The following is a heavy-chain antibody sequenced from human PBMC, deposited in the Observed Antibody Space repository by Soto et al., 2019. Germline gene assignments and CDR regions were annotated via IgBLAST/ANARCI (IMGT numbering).Heavy chain of an antibody. V-gene: IGHV1-69*13. D-gene: IGHD1-26*01. CDR1: GGTFSSYA. CDR3: AGCLGKDYYYGMDV. J-gene: IGHJ6*02. CDR2: IIPIFGTA. Sequence: GASVKVSCKASGGTFSSYAISWVRQAPGQGLEWMGGIIPIFGTANYAQKFQGRVTITADESTSTAYMELSSLRSEDTAVYYCAGCLGKDYYYGMDVWGQGTTVTVSS.